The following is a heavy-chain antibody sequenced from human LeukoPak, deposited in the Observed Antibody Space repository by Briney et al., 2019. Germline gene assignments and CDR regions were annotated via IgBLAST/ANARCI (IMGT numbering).Heavy chain of an antibody. CDR3: ARAMVRGVIIDIRYYYYMDV. CDR1: GFTFSSYW. V-gene: IGHV3-7*01. D-gene: IGHD3-10*01. J-gene: IGHJ6*03. CDR2: IKQDGSEK. Sequence: GGSLRLSCAASGFTFSSYWMSWVRQAPGKGLEWVANIKQDGSEKYYVDSVKGRFTISRDNAKNSLYLQMNSLRAEDTAVYYCARAMVRGVIIDIRYYYYMDVWGKGTTATVSS.